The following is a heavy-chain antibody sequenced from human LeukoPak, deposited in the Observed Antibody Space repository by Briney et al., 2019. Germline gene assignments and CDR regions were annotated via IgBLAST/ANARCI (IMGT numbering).Heavy chain of an antibody. Sequence: PSETLSLTCTVSGGSISSSSYYWGWIRQPPGKGLEWIGSIYYSGSTYYNPSLKSRVTISLDTSKNQFSLKLSSVTAADTAVYYCARLGRGAFDIWGQGTMVTVSS. V-gene: IGHV4-39*01. J-gene: IGHJ3*02. CDR2: IYYSGST. D-gene: IGHD1-26*01. CDR1: GGSISSSSYY. CDR3: ARLGRGAFDI.